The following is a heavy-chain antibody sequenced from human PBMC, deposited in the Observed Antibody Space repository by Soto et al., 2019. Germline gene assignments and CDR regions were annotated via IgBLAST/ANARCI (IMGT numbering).Heavy chain of an antibody. CDR3: AKIGYDILSGYYKDYYYSYGMDV. CDR2: ISYDGSNK. V-gene: IGHV3-30*18. J-gene: IGHJ6*02. Sequence: QVQLVESGGGVVQPGRSLRLSCAASGFTFSSYGMHWVRQAPGKGLEWVAVISYDGSNKYYADSVKGRFTISRDNSKNTLYLKMNSLRAEDTAVYYCAKIGYDILSGYYKDYYYSYGMDVWGQGTTVTVSS. CDR1: GFTFSSYG. D-gene: IGHD3-9*01.